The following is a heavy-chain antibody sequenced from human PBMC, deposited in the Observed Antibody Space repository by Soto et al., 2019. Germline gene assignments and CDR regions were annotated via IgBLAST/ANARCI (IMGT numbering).Heavy chain of an antibody. J-gene: IGHJ5*02. Sequence: GGSLRLSCAASGFTFSSYSMNWVRQAPGKGLEWVSSISSSSSYIYYADSVKGRFTISRDNAKNSLYLQMNSLRAEDTAVYYCARVLYSSSSGRWFDPWGQGTLVTVSS. D-gene: IGHD6-6*01. V-gene: IGHV3-21*01. CDR3: ARVLYSSSSGRWFDP. CDR2: ISSSSSYI. CDR1: GFTFSSYS.